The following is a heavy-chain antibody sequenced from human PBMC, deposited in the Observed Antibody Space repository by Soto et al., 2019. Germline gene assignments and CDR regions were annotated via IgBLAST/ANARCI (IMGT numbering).Heavy chain of an antibody. D-gene: IGHD3-3*01. CDR2: IYYSGST. Sequence: QLQLQESGPGLVKPSETLSLTCTVSGGSISSSSYYWGWIRQPPGKGLEWIGSIYYSGSTYYNPSLKRRVTISVDTSKNQFSLKLSSVTAADTAVYYCARRDFWSGYKNWFDPWGQGTLVTVSS. J-gene: IGHJ5*02. CDR1: GGSISSSSYY. V-gene: IGHV4-39*01. CDR3: ARRDFWSGYKNWFDP.